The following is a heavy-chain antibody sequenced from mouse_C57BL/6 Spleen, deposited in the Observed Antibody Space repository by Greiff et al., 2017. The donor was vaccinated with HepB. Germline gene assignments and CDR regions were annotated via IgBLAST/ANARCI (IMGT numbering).Heavy chain of an antibody. CDR1: GYTFTSYW. D-gene: IGHD1-1*01. V-gene: IGHV1-55*01. CDR2: IYPGSGST. J-gene: IGHJ3*01. CDR3: ARYYSSSTWFAY. Sequence: QVQLQQSGAELVKPGASVKMSCKASGYTFTSYWITWVKQRPGQGLEWIGDIYPGSGSTNYNEKFKSKATLTVDTSSSTAYMQLSSLTSEDSAVYYCARYYSSSTWFAYWGQGTLVTVSA.